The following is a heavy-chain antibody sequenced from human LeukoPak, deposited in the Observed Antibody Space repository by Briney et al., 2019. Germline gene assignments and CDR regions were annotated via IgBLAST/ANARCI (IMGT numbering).Heavy chain of an antibody. CDR3: ANWILHDYVWGSYRPAPFDY. CDR2: ISGSGGST. V-gene: IGHV3-23*01. Sequence: GGSLRLSCAASGFTFSSYAMSWVRQAPGKGLEWVSAISGSGGSTYYADSVKGRFTISRDNSKNTLYLQMNSLRAEDTAVYYCANWILHDYVWGSYRPAPFDYWGQGTLVTVSS. CDR1: GFTFSSYA. J-gene: IGHJ4*02. D-gene: IGHD3-16*02.